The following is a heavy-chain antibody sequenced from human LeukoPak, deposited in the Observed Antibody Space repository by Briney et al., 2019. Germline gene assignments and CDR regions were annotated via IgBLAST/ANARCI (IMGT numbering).Heavy chain of an antibody. CDR1: GGSFSGYY. V-gene: IGHV4-34*01. Sequence: KSSETLSLTCAVYGGSFSGYYWSWIRQPPGKGLEWIGEINHSGSTNYNPSLKSRVTISVDTSKNQFSLKLSSVTAADTAVYYCARDRRDGYNDYWGQGTLVTVSS. CDR2: INHSGST. CDR3: ARDRRDGYNDY. D-gene: IGHD5-24*01. J-gene: IGHJ4*02.